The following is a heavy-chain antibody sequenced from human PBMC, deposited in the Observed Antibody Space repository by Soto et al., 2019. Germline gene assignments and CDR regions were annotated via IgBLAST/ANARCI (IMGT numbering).Heavy chain of an antibody. Sequence: PGGSLRLSCAASGFTFSSYAMSWVRQAPGKGLEWVSAISGSGGSTYYADSVKGRFTISRDNSKNTLYLQMNSLRAEDTAVYYCAKDGGAYYYDSSGFDPVDYWGQGTLVTVSS. CDR3: AKDGGAYYYDSSGFDPVDY. CDR2: ISGSGGST. V-gene: IGHV3-23*01. CDR1: GFTFSSYA. D-gene: IGHD3-22*01. J-gene: IGHJ4*02.